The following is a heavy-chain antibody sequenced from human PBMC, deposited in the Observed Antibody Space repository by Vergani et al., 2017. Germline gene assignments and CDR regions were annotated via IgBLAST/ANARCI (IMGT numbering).Heavy chain of an antibody. CDR1: GGSVSSGSYY. V-gene: IGHV4-61*01. J-gene: IGHJ6*02. CDR3: AREQDSGDSPRSQKYYYYGMDV. Sequence: QVQLQESGPGLVKPSETLSLTCTVSGGSVSSGSYYWSWIRQPPGKGLEWIGYIYYSGSTNYNPSLKSRVTISVDTSKNQFSLKLSSVTAADTAVYYCAREQDSGDSPRSQKYYYYGMDVWGQGTTVTVSS. D-gene: IGHD3-10*01. CDR2: IYYSGST.